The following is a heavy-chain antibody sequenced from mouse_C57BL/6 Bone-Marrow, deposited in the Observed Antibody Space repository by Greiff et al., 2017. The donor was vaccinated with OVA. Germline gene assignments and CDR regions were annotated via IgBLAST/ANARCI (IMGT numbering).Heavy chain of an antibody. V-gene: IGHV7-1*01. J-gene: IGHJ1*03. Sequence: EVKLVESGGGLVQSGRSLRLSCATSGFTFSDFYMEWVRQAPGKGLEWIAASRNKANDYTTEYSASVKGRFIVSRDTSQSILYLQMNALRAEDTAIYYCARGYYGSSHWYFDVWGTGTTVTVSS. CDR3: ARGYYGSSHWYFDV. CDR2: SRNKANDYTT. CDR1: GFTFSDFY. D-gene: IGHD1-1*01.